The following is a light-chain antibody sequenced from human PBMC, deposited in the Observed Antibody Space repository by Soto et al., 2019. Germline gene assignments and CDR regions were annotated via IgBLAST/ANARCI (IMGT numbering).Light chain of an antibody. CDR3: QHYNSYSEA. CDR2: KAS. CDR1: QTISSW. Sequence: DIQMTQSPSTLSGSVGDRVTITCRASQTISSWLAWYQQKPGKAPKLLIYKASTLKSGVPSRFSGSGSGTEFTLTISSLQPDDFAPYYCQHYNSYSEAFGQGTKVAL. J-gene: IGKJ1*01. V-gene: IGKV1-5*03.